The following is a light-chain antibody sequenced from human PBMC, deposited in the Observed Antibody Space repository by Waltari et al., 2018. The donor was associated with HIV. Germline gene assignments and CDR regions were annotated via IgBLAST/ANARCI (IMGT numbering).Light chain of an antibody. CDR1: QSVGSS. CDR3: QQFGHSFT. V-gene: IGKV3-20*01. Sequence: ESVLTQSPGTLSLSPGERATLSCRASQSVGSSLARYRQKPGQAPKILIYTTSFRATGIPDRFSGSGSGTDFTLTINRLEPEDSAVYYCQQFGHSFTFGGGTKLEIK. CDR2: TTS. J-gene: IGKJ4*01.